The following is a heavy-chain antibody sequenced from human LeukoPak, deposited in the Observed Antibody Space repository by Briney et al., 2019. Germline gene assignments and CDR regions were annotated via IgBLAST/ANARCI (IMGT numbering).Heavy chain of an antibody. J-gene: IGHJ6*02. CDR1: GGTFSSYA. Sequence: ASVKVSCKASGGTFSSYAISWVRQAPGQGLEWMGWINPNSGGTNYAQKFQGWVTMTRDTSISTAYMELSRLRSDDTAVYYCARESIVGATRDYYYYGMDVWGQGTTVTVSS. V-gene: IGHV1-2*04. CDR2: INPNSGGT. CDR3: ARESIVGATRDYYYYGMDV. D-gene: IGHD1-26*01.